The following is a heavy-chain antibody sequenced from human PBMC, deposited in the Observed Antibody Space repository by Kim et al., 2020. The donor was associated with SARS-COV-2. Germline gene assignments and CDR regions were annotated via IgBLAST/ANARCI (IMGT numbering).Heavy chain of an antibody. V-gene: IGHV3-21*04. D-gene: IGHD3-10*01. CDR2: ISSSSSYT. CDR3: ARELETRYGSGGCYPYYFDY. Sequence: GGSLRLSCAASGFTFSSYSMNWVRQAPGKGLEWVSSISSSSSYTYYADSVKGRFTISRDNAKNTLYLQMNSLRAEDTAVYYCARELETRYGSGGCYPYYFDYWGQGTLVTVSS. CDR1: GFTFSSYS. J-gene: IGHJ4*02.